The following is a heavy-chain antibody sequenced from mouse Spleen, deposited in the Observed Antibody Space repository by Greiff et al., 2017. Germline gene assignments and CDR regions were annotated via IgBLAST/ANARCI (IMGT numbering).Heavy chain of an antibody. D-gene: IGHD1-2*01. V-gene: IGHV5-17*02. Sequence: EVQLVESGGGLVQPGGSRKLSCAASGFTFSSFGMHWVRQAPEKGLEWVAYISSGSSTIYYADTVKGRFTISRDNPKNTLFLQMTSLRSEDTAMYYCARGAYYGYLFDYWGQGTTLTVSS. CDR2: ISSGSSTI. J-gene: IGHJ2*01. CDR3: ARGAYYGYLFDY. CDR1: GFTFSSFG.